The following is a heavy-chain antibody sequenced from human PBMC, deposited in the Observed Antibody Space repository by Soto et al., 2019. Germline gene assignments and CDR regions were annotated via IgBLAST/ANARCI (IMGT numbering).Heavy chain of an antibody. D-gene: IGHD1-26*01. CDR3: ARDYCGPPPDY. Sequence: QVQLVQSGAEVKKPGSSVKVSCKASGGTFSSYTISWVRQAPGQGLEWMGGIIPIGGIANYAQKFQGRVTITADKSTSTAYMELSSLRAEDTAVYYCARDYCGPPPDYWGQGTLVTVSS. CDR1: GGTFSSYT. V-gene: IGHV1-69*08. J-gene: IGHJ4*02. CDR2: IIPIGGIA.